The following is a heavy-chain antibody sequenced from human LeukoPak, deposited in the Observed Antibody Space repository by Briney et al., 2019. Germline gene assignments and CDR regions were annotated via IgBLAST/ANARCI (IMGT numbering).Heavy chain of an antibody. V-gene: IGHV3-23*01. CDR3: AKDQDCSGGSCRPDY. CDR2: ISGSGTTT. J-gene: IGHJ4*02. Sequence: GGSLRLSCAASGFTFSSYAMSWVRQAPGKGLEWVSGISGSGTTTKYADSVKGRLTISRDNSKNTLYLKMNSLRAEDTAVYYCAKDQDCSGGSCRPDYWGQGTLVTVSS. D-gene: IGHD2-15*01. CDR1: GFTFSSYA.